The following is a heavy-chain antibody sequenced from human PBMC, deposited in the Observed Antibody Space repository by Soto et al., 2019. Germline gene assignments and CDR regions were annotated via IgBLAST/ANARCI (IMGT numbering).Heavy chain of an antibody. CDR3: ARRPRLTAWFDP. V-gene: IGHV4-4*07. J-gene: IGHJ5*02. Sequence: SETLSLTCTVTGGTPSGYYRPLNPQSDGGGLEWIGRIYSSGSTNYNPSLKVIVTIPLDTSTYHFSLRLRTVSAADTTVYYWARRPRLTAWFDPWGQGTLLAVSS. CDR1: GGTPSGYY. D-gene: IGHD3-9*01. CDR2: IYSSGST.